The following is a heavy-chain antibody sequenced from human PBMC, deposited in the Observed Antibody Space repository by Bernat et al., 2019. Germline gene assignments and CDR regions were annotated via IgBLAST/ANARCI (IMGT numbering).Heavy chain of an antibody. V-gene: IGHV3-64*01. CDR1: GFTFSSYA. J-gene: IGHJ4*02. Sequence: EVQLVESGGGLVQPGGSLRLSCAASGFTFSSYAMHWVRQAPGKGLEYVSAISSNGGSTYYANSGKGRFTISRDKSKNTLYLQMGSLRAEDMAVYYCARGPWFGELLYLGFDYWGQGTLVTVSS. CDR3: ARGPWFGELLYLGFDY. CDR2: ISSNGGST. D-gene: IGHD3-10*01.